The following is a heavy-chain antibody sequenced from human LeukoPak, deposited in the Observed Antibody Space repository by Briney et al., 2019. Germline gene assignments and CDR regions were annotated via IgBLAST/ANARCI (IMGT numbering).Heavy chain of an antibody. D-gene: IGHD6-13*01. J-gene: IGHJ4*02. V-gene: IGHV1-46*01. CDR3: ARDFPSIAAVDY. CDR2: INPSGGST. CDR1: GYTFTSYY. Sequence: ASVKVSCKASGYTFTSYYMHWVRQAPGQGLEWMGIINPSGGSTSYAQKLQGRVTMTRDTSTSTVYMELSSLRSEDTAVYYCARDFPSIAAVDYWGQGTLVTVSS.